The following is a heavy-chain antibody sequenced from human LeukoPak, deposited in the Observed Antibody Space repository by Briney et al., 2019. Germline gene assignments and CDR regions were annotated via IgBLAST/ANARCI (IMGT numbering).Heavy chain of an antibody. J-gene: IGHJ3*02. CDR3: ANLPSYDSSGRAWGPDDAFDI. CDR2: ISYDGSNK. D-gene: IGHD3-22*01. V-gene: IGHV3-30-3*01. Sequence: PGGSLRLSCAASGFTFSSYAMHWVRQAPGKGLEWVAVISYDGSNKYYADSVKGRFTISRDNAKNSLYLQMNSLRAEDTALYYCANLPSYDSSGRAWGPDDAFDIWGQGTMVTVSS. CDR1: GFTFSSYA.